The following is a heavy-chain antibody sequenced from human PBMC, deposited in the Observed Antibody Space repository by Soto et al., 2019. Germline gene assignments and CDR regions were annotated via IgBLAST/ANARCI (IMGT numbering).Heavy chain of an antibody. Sequence: ASEALSLTWTGSGGSISTGGYYLSWIRQHPGKGLEWIGYIYYSGSTYYNPSLKSRVAISVDTSKNQFSLKLSSVTAADTAVDYCASSSGGSYYDYWGQGSLVTVSS. CDR1: GGSISTGGYY. CDR3: ASSSGGSYYDY. D-gene: IGHD2-15*01. V-gene: IGHV4-31*02. J-gene: IGHJ4*02. CDR2: IYYSGST.